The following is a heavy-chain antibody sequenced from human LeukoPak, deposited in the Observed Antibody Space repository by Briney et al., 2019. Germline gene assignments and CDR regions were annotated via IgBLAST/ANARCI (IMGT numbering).Heavy chain of an antibody. V-gene: IGHV3-30*04. CDR2: ISYDGSNK. D-gene: IGHD6-6*01. CDR1: GFIFSSFA. CDR3: TRGRGYSTSDY. J-gene: IGHJ4*02. Sequence: GGSLRLSCAASGFIFSSFAMHWVRQAPGKGLEWVAVISYDGSNKYYAASVRGRLTISRDNSNNTLFLHMNSLRAEDTAVYYCTRGRGYSTSDYWGQGTLVTVSS.